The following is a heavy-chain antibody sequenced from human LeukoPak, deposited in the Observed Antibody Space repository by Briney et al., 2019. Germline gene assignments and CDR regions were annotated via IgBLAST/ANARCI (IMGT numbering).Heavy chain of an antibody. Sequence: AGGSLRLSCAASGFTFSSYAMSWVRQAPGKGREWVSVIRGVGGSTYYADSVKGRFTISRDNSKNTLYLKMNSLRAEDTAVYYCAKDRPDYGGNSGLDCWGQGTLVTVSS. CDR1: GFTFSSYA. J-gene: IGHJ4*02. D-gene: IGHD4-23*01. CDR2: IRGVGGST. CDR3: AKDRPDYGGNSGLDC. V-gene: IGHV3-23*01.